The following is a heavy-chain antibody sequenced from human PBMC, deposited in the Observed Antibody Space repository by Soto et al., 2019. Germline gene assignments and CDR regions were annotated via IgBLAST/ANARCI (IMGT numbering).Heavy chain of an antibody. CDR1: GYTFTSYD. V-gene: IGHV1-8*01. CDR2: MNPNSGNT. CDR3: ASSKRIITMVSHHDNYYMDV. D-gene: IGHD3-10*01. Sequence: GASVKVSCKASGYTFTSYDINWVRQATGQGLEWMGWMNPNSGNTGYAQKFQGRVTMTRNTSISTAYMELSSLRSEDTAVHNCASSKRIITMVSHHDNYYMDVWGTGTTVTVSS. J-gene: IGHJ6*03.